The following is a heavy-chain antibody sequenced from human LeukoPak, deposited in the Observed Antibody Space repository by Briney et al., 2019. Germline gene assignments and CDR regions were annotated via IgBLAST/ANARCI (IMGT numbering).Heavy chain of an antibody. CDR2: ISSSSSYI. CDR1: GFTFRNYA. CDR3: ASLNVSSGYYCAY. J-gene: IGHJ4*01. D-gene: IGHD3-22*01. Sequence: GGSLRLSCAASGFTFRNYAMSWVRQAPGKGLEWVSSISSSSSYIYYADSVKGRFTISRDNAKNSLYLQMNSLRAEDTAVYYCASLNVSSGYYCAYWGQGTLVTLFS. V-gene: IGHV3-21*01.